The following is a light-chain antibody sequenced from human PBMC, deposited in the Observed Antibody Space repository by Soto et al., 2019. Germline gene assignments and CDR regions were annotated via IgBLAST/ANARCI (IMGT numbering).Light chain of an antibody. CDR1: QGISNY. CDR3: QKYYSAPHT. CDR2: AAS. J-gene: IGKJ2*01. V-gene: IGKV1-27*01. Sequence: DIQMTQSPSSLSASVGDRATITCRASQGISNYLAWYQQKPGQVPKLLIYAASTLQPGVPSRFSGSGSGTDFTLTISSLQPEDVAAYYCQKYYSAPHTFGRGTKLEIK.